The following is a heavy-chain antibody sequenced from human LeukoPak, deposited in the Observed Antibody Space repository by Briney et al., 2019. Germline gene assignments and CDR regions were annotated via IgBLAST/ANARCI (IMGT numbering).Heavy chain of an antibody. CDR3: ARGDCSSTSCHSVADFDY. J-gene: IGHJ4*02. CDR1: GYTFTSYG. D-gene: IGHD2-2*01. CDR2: MNPNSGNT. V-gene: IGHV1-8*03. Sequence: ASVKVSCKASGYTFTSYGINWVRQATGQGLEWMGWMNPNSGNTGYAQKFQGRVTITRNTSISTAYMELSSLRSEDTAVYYCARGDCSSTSCHSVADFDYWGQGTLVTVSS.